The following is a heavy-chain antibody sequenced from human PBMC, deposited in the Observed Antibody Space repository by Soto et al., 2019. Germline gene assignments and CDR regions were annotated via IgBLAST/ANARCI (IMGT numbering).Heavy chain of an antibody. D-gene: IGHD1-26*01. J-gene: IGHJ4*02. Sequence: ASVKVSCKASGYTFTGYYMHWVRQAPGQGLEWMGWINPNSGGTNYAQKFQGWVTMTRDTSISTAYMELSRLRSDDTAVYYCAREVSGSYRQIDYWGQGTLVTVSS. CDR1: GYTFTGYY. CDR3: AREVSGSYRQIDY. CDR2: INPNSGGT. V-gene: IGHV1-2*04.